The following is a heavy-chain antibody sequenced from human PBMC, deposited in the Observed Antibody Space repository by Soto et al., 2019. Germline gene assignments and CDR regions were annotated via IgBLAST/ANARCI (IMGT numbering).Heavy chain of an antibody. CDR1: GYTFTSYD. Sequence: QVQLVQSGAEVKKPGASVKVSCKASGYTFTSYDINWVRQATGQGLEWMGWMNPNSGNTGYPQKFQGRVTMTRNTSISPAYMELSSLRFEDTAVYYCARSPPRVERNNYAGGWFDPWGQGTLVTVSS. J-gene: IGHJ5*02. CDR2: MNPNSGNT. CDR3: ARSPPRVERNNYAGGWFDP. D-gene: IGHD4-4*01. V-gene: IGHV1-8*01.